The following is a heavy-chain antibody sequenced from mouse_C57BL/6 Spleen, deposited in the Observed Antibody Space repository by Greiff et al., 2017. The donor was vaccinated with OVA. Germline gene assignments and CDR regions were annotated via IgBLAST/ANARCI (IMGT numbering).Heavy chain of an antibody. CDR1: GYAFSSSW. Sequence: VKLVESGPELVKPGASVKISCKASGYAFSSSWMNWVKQRPGKGLEWIGRIYPGDGDTNYNRKFKCKATLTAAQSSSTAYMQLSSLTSEDSAVYFCARGGSAGGHFDYWGQGTTLTVSS. D-gene: IGHD6-1*01. CDR3: ARGGSAGGHFDY. CDR2: IYPGDGDT. V-gene: IGHV1-82*01. J-gene: IGHJ2*01.